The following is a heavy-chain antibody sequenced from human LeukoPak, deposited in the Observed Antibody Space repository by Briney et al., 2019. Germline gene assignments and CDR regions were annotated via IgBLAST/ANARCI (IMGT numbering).Heavy chain of an antibody. J-gene: IGHJ6*03. Sequence: GGSQRLFCAASGYTFSSYSMSWVRQAPGKGLEWVANINQDGSEKYYVDSVKGRFTISRDTAKNSLYLQMSSLRAEDTAVYYCARESLNYYDSSGYYLYYYMDVWGKGTTVTVSS. CDR2: INQDGSEK. CDR1: GYTFSSYS. V-gene: IGHV3-7*01. CDR3: ARESLNYYDSSGYYLYYYMDV. D-gene: IGHD3-22*01.